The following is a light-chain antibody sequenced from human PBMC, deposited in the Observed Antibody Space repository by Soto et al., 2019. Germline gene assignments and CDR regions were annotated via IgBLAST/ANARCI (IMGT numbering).Light chain of an antibody. V-gene: IGKV1-33*01. CDR3: QQYDNLPIT. J-gene: IGKJ5*01. Sequence: IQMTPSPSSLSASVGDRVTITCRASQSISNRLAWYQQKPGKAPKLLIYDASNLETGVPSRFSGSGSGTDFTFTISSLQPEDIATYYCQQYDNLPITFGQGTRLEI. CDR2: DAS. CDR1: QSISNR.